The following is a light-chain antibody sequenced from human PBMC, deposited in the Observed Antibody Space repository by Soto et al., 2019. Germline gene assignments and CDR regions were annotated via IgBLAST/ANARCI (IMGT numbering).Light chain of an antibody. CDR2: KAS. J-gene: IGKJ2*01. V-gene: IGKV1-5*03. Sequence: DIQMTQSPSTLSASVGDRVTVTCRASQSISSWLAWYQQKPGKAPNLLIYKASSLERGVPLRFSGSGSGTEFTLTISSLQPEDSATYYCQQYNTYSYTFGQGTKLEIK. CDR3: QQYNTYSYT. CDR1: QSISSW.